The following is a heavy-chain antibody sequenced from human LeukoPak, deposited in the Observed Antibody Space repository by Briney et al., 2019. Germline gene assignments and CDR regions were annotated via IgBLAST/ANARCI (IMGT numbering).Heavy chain of an antibody. V-gene: IGHV3-7*01. CDR1: GFTFSTYW. J-gene: IGHJ4*02. Sequence: GGSLRLSCAASGFTFSTYWMSWVRQAPGKGPEWVANIKEDGSEKYYGDSVKGRFTISRDNAKNSLYLEMNSLRVEDTAVYYCARDSSGYQWGQGTLVTVSS. D-gene: IGHD3-22*01. CDR3: ARDSSGYQ. CDR2: IKEDGSEK.